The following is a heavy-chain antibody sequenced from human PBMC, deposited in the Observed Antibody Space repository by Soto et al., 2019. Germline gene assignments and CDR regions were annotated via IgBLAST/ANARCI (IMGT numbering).Heavy chain of an antibody. CDR1: GFTFNIYG. J-gene: IGHJ4*02. CDR2: ISYDGSNQ. CDR3: AKDQASGQGSFDS. Sequence: GGSLRLSCAASGFTFNIYGMHWVRQAPDKGLEWVALISYDGSNQYYADSVKGRFTISRDNSKNTLFLQMNSLRADDTAVYYCAKDQASGQGSFDSWGQGTLVTVSS. V-gene: IGHV3-30*18.